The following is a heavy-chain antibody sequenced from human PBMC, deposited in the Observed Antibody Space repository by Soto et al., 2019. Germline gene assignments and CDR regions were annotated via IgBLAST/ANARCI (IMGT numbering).Heavy chain of an antibody. CDR1: GFTFSSYE. J-gene: IGHJ6*02. CDR2: ISSSGSTI. Sequence: HPGGSLRLSCAAPGFTFSSYEMNWVRQAPGKGLEWVSYISSSGSTIYYADSVKGRFTISRDNAKNSLYLQMNSLRAEDTAVYYCARGAVDNAGEYYYYGMDVWGQGTTVTVSS. D-gene: IGHD6-19*01. CDR3: ARGAVDNAGEYYYYGMDV. V-gene: IGHV3-48*03.